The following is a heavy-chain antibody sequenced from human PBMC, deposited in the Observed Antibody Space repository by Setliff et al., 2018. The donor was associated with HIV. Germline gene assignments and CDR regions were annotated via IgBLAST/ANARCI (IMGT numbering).Heavy chain of an antibody. J-gene: IGHJ3*02. V-gene: IGHV4-34*01. CDR3: ARDLIIYSGYEWQAFDI. CDR2: INPSGST. D-gene: IGHD5-12*01. Sequence: SETLSLTCAVYGGPFSGFYYSWIRQAPGKGLEWIGEINPSGSTYYNPSLKSRVTISVDTSKNQFSLKLSSVTAADTAVYYCARDLIIYSGYEWQAFDIWGQGTMVTVSS. CDR1: GGPFSGFY.